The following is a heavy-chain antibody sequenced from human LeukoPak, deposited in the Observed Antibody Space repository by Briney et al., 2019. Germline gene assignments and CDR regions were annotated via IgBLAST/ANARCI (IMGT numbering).Heavy chain of an antibody. CDR3: ARGYASSGYSSLYH. V-gene: IGHV3-21*01. Sequence: VGTLRLSCAASAFTFSSYSMNWVRHAPGKGLEWVSSISSSSSYIYYADSVKGRFTISRDNAKNSLYLQMNSLRAEDTAVYYCARGYASSGYSSLYHWGQGTLVTVSS. CDR1: AFTFSSYS. D-gene: IGHD3-22*01. CDR2: ISSSSSYI. J-gene: IGHJ1*01.